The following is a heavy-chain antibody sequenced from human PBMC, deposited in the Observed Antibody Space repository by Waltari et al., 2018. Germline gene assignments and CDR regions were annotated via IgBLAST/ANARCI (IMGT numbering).Heavy chain of an antibody. Sequence: QVQLQESGPGLLNPSETLSLTCAVSGYSIRRGYYWGWVRQPPGKGLEWIGSVYHSGNTYYNPSLKSRLSISADTSNNQLSLKLSSVTAADTAVYYCARGAAAGSGPLIDYWGQGILVTVSS. J-gene: IGHJ4*02. D-gene: IGHD6-13*01. CDR2: VYHSGNT. CDR3: ARGAAAGSGPLIDY. CDR1: GYSIRRGYY. V-gene: IGHV4-38-2*01.